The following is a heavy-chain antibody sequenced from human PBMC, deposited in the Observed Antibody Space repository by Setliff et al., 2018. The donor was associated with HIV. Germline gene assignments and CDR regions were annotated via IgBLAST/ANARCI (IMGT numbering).Heavy chain of an antibody. Sequence: SETLSLTCTVSGGSISSCDYNWGWIRQPPGKGLEWIANIYYTGRTYYNPPLKSRVTISVDTSKNQFSLKVTSLTAADTAVYYCARYRRGAEWFDPWGQGTLVTVSS. J-gene: IGHJ5*02. CDR2: IYYTGRT. CDR3: ARYRRGAEWFDP. D-gene: IGHD1-26*01. V-gene: IGHV4-39*01. CDR1: GGSISSCDYN.